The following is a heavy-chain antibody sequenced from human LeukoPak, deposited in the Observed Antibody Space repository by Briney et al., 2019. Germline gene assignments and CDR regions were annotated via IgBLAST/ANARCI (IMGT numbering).Heavy chain of an antibody. D-gene: IGHD7-27*01. CDR3: ARLTGTREKNAFDI. J-gene: IGHJ3*02. CDR2: IYTSGGT. V-gene: IGHV4-4*07. Sequence: SETLSLTCTVSGGSISSYYWSWIRQPAGKGLEWIGRIYTSGGTNHNPSLKSRVTMSVDTSKNQFSLKLSSVTAADTAVYYCARLTGTREKNAFDIWGQGTMVTVSS. CDR1: GGSISSYY.